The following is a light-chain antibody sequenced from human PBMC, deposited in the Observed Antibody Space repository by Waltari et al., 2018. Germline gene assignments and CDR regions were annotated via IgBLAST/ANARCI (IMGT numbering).Light chain of an antibody. CDR1: QSVLYSSNNKKY. V-gene: IGKV4-1*01. Sequence: DIVMTQSPDSLAVSLGERATINCKSSQSVLYSSNNKKYLAWYQQKPGQPPKLLIYGASTRESGVPDRCSGSGSGTDFTLSISSLQAEDVAVYYCQQYYTSPYTFGQGTKLEIK. J-gene: IGKJ2*01. CDR3: QQYYTSPYT. CDR2: GAS.